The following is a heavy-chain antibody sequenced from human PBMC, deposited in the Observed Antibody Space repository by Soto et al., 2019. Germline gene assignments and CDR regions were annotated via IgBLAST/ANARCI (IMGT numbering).Heavy chain of an antibody. CDR2: IIPIFGTA. CDR3: ARDREYSGSYQVAWFDP. CDR1: GGTFSSYA. Sequence: PGASVKVSCKASGGTFSSYAISWVRQAPGQGLEWMGGIIPIFGTANYAQKFQGRVTITADESTSTAYMELSSLRSEDTAVYYCARDREYSGSYQVAWFDPWGQGTLVTVSS. V-gene: IGHV1-69*13. D-gene: IGHD1-26*01. J-gene: IGHJ5*02.